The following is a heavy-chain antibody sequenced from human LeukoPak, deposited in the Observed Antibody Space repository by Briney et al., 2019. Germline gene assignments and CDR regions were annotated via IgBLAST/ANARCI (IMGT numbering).Heavy chain of an antibody. CDR2: IYYSGST. Sequence: SETLSLTCTVSGGSISSYYWSWIRQPPGKGLEWIGYIYYSGSTNYNPSLKSRVTISVDTSKNQFSLKLSSVTAADTAVYYCARHLPSTTGRSHFDYWGQGTLVTVSS. J-gene: IGHJ4*02. D-gene: IGHD1-1*01. CDR3: ARHLPSTTGRSHFDY. V-gene: IGHV4-59*08. CDR1: GGSISSYY.